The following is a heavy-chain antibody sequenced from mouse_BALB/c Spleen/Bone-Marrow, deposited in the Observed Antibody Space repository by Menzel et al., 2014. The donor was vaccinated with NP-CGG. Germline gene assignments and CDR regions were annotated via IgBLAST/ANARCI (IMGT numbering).Heavy chain of an antibody. J-gene: IGHJ1*01. D-gene: IGHD2-4*01. CDR2: IRNKANGYTT. CDR1: GFTFTDYY. CDR3: ARVTVITTHWYFDV. V-gene: IGHV7-3*02. Sequence: EVKLVESGGGLGQPGGSLRLSCATSGFTFTDYYMSWVRQPPGKALEWLGFIRNKANGYTTECSASVKGRFTISRDNSQSILYLQMNTLRAEDSATYYCARVTVITTHWYFDVWGAGTTVTVSS.